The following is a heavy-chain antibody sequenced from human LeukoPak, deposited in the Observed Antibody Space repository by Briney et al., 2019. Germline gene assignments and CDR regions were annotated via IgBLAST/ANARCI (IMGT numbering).Heavy chain of an antibody. CDR1: GFTFSSYS. J-gene: IGHJ6*02. CDR2: ISSSSSYI. V-gene: IGHV3-21*01. Sequence: GGSLRLSCAASGFTFSSYSMNWVRQALGKGLEWVSSISSSSSYIYYADSVKGRFTISRDNAKNSLYLQMNSLRAEDTAVYYCARDRIVVVPAAMTDYGMDVWGQGTTVTVSS. CDR3: ARDRIVVVPAAMTDYGMDV. D-gene: IGHD2-2*01.